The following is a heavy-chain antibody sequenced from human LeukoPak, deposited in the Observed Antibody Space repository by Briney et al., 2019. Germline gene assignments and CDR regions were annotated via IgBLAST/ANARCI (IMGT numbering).Heavy chain of an antibody. D-gene: IGHD3-3*01. CDR3: ANDFWSGWSAFDI. J-gene: IGHJ3*02. CDR2: ISGSAGST. V-gene: IGHV3-23*01. CDR1: GFTFSSYA. Sequence: GGPLRLSCAASGFTFSSYAMSWVRQAPGKGLEWVSAISGSAGSTYYADSVKGRFTISRDNSKNTLYLQMNSLRAEDTAVYYCANDFWSGWSAFDIWGQGTMVTVSS.